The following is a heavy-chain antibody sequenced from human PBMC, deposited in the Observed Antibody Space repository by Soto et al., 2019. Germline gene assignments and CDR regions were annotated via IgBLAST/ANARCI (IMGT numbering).Heavy chain of an antibody. V-gene: IGHV4-59*12. CDR1: GGSISSYY. J-gene: IGHJ4*02. Sequence: SETLSLTCTVSGGSISSYYWSWIRQPPGKGLEWIGYIYHSGSTNYNPSLKSRVTISVDKSKNQFSLKLSSVTAADTAVYYCARAAMGGSSWPFEYWGQGTLVTVSS. CDR2: IYHSGST. D-gene: IGHD6-13*01. CDR3: ARAAMGGSSWPFEY.